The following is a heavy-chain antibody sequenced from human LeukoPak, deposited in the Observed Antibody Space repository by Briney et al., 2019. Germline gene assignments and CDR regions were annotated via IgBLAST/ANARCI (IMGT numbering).Heavy chain of an antibody. Sequence: ASVKVSCKASGYTFSNYYMQWVRQAPGQGREWMGMINPSGGSTVYAPKIQGRVTVTRDTSTSTVYLELSSLRSEDTAVYYCARVHSGSYSAYWGQGTLVTVSS. CDR1: GYTFSNYY. CDR3: ARVHSGSYSAY. V-gene: IGHV1-46*01. CDR2: INPSGGST. D-gene: IGHD1-26*01. J-gene: IGHJ4*02.